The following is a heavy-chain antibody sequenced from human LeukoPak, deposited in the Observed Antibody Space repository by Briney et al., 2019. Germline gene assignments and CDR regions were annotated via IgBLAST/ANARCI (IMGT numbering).Heavy chain of an antibody. CDR1: GFTFSTYW. CDR2: IKDDGSQK. V-gene: IGHV3-7*03. Sequence: GGSLRLSCAASGFTFSTYWMSWVRQAPGKGLEWVANIKDDGSQKYSIGSVRGRFTISRDNAKNSLFLQMNSLRVEDTAVYYCARNFGGNYEMENRFDPWGQGTLVTVSS. J-gene: IGHJ5*02. CDR3: ARNFGGNYEMENRFDP. D-gene: IGHD4-23*01.